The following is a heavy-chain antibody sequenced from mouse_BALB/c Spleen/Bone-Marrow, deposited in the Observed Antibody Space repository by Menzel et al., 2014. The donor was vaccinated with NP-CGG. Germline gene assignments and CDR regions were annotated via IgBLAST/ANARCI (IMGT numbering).Heavy chain of an antibody. D-gene: IGHD5-5*01. Sequence: EVHLVESGGGLVKPGGSLKLSCAASGFAFSSYDMSWVRRTPEKRLEWVAYISSGGGSTYYPDTVKGRFTISRDNAKNTLYLQMSSLKSEDTAMYYCARTTPYAMDYWGQGTSVTVSS. V-gene: IGHV5-12-1*01. CDR1: GFAFSSYD. J-gene: IGHJ4*01. CDR2: ISSGGGST. CDR3: ARTTPYAMDY.